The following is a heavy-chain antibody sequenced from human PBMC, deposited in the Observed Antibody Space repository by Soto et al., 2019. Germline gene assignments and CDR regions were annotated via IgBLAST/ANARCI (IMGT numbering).Heavy chain of an antibody. CDR2: IYYRGST. Sequence: QLQLQESGPGLVKPSETLSLTCAVSGGSISSSSYYWGWIRQPPGKGLEWIGSIYYRGSTYYTPYLQSREAISVDTSKNPFSLKLNAVTAADTAVYYCARRTVNIRTFYSGLKTHCFDYWGQGTLVTVSS. J-gene: IGHJ4*02. V-gene: IGHV4-39*01. D-gene: IGHD6-19*01. CDR3: ARRTVNIRTFYSGLKTHCFDY. CDR1: GGSISSSSYY.